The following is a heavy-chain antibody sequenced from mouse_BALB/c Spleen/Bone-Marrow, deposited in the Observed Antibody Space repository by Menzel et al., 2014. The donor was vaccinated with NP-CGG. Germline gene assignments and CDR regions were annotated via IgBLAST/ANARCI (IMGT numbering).Heavy chain of an antibody. D-gene: IGHD1-1*01. CDR3: ARLGDYYHYYAMDY. J-gene: IGHJ4*01. CDR2: IDPYNGGT. CDR1: GYSFTDYN. V-gene: IGHV1S135*01. Sequence: VHLQQSGPELAKPGASAKVSCKASGYSFTDYNMYWVKQSHGKSLEWIGYIDPYNGGTSYNQKFKGKATLTVDKSSSTAFMHLNSLTSEDSAVYYCARLGDYYHYYAMDYLGQRASVTISS.